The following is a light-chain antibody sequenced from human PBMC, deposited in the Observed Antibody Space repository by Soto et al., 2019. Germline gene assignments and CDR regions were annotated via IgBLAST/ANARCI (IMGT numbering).Light chain of an antibody. CDR1: QSVSSN. Sequence: EIVMTQSPATLSVSPGEKDTLSCRASQSVSSNLAWYQQKPGQAPRLLIYGASTRATGIPARFSGSGSGTEFTLTISSLQSEDFAVYYCQHRGTFGQGTKVDI. V-gene: IGKV3-15*01. CDR3: QHRGT. CDR2: GAS. J-gene: IGKJ1*01.